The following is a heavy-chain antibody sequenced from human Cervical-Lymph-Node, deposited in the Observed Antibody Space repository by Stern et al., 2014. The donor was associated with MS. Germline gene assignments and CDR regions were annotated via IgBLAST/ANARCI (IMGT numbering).Heavy chain of an antibody. CDR1: GFSLSTSGVG. CDR3: AHGLEIRLWAAY. V-gene: IGHV2-5*02. J-gene: IGHJ4*02. D-gene: IGHD5-18*01. CDR2: IYWDDDK. Sequence: QVPLRESGPTLVKPTQTLTLTCTFSGFSLSTSGVGVGRIRPPPGKALEWLALIYWDDDKRYSPSLKSRITITKDTSKNQVVLTMTNMDPVDTATYYCAHGLEIRLWAAYWGQGTLVTVSS.